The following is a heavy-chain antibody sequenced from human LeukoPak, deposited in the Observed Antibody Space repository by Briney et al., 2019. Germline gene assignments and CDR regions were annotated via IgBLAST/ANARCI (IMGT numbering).Heavy chain of an antibody. V-gene: IGHV3-23*01. CDR3: ARDRDYGDH. CDR1: GFTFSSYA. CDR2: ISGSGGST. Sequence: GGSLRLSCAASGFTFSSYAMSWVRQAPGKGLEWVSAISGSGGSTYYADSVKGRFTISRDNAKNSLYLQMNSLRAEDTAVYYCARDRDYGDHWGQGTLVTVSS. J-gene: IGHJ4*02.